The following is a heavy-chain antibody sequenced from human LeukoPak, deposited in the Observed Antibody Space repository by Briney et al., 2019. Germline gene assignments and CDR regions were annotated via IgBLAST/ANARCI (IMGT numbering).Heavy chain of an antibody. CDR1: GYSFTTYW. V-gene: IGHV5-51*01. CDR3: ARLQTYRAPFDF. CDR2: INPGDSDT. J-gene: IGHJ4*02. Sequence: GESLKISCKASGYSFTTYWIGWVRQMPGKGLEWMGIINPGDSDTRYSPSFQGQVTISVDKSISTAYLQWSSLKASDTAMYYCARLQTYRAPFDFWGQGTLVTVSS.